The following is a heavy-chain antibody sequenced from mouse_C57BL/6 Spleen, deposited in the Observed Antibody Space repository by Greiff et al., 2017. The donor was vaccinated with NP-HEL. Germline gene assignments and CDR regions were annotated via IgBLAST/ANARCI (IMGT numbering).Heavy chain of an antibody. Sequence: QVQLQQPGAEPVRPGSSVKLSCKASGYTFTSYWMDWVKQRPGQGLEWIGNIYPSDSETHYNQKFKDKATLTVDKSSSTAYMQLSSLTSEDSAVYYCARSPTSHPFAYWGQGTLVTVSA. V-gene: IGHV1-61*01. J-gene: IGHJ3*01. CDR2: IYPSDSET. CDR3: ARSPTSHPFAY. CDR1: GYTFTSYW.